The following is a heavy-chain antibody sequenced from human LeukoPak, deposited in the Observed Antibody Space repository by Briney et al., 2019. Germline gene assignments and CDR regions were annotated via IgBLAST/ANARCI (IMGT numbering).Heavy chain of an antibody. J-gene: IGHJ3*02. D-gene: IGHD2-2*01. Sequence: GESLKISCKGSGFSFSSYWIVWVRQMPGKGLEWTGIIFPDDSDTRYSPSFQGQVTISADKSISTAYLQWRSLKASDTALYYCARQSSLSHAFDIWGQGTMVSVSS. CDR2: IFPDDSDT. CDR1: GFSFSSYW. CDR3: ARQSSLSHAFDI. V-gene: IGHV5-51*01.